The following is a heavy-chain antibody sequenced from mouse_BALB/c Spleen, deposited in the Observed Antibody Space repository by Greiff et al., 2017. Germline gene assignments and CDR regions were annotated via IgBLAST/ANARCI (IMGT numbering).Heavy chain of an antibody. J-gene: IGHJ4*01. Sequence: VQLKQSGPELGKPGASVKISCKASGYSFTGYNMYWVKQSHRKSLEWIGYIDPYNGGTSYNQKSKGKATLTVDKSSSTAYMHLNSLTSEDSAIYYCARRLGGAMDYWGQGTSVTVSS. V-gene: IGHV1S135*01. CDR3: ARRLGGAMDY. CDR1: GYSFTGYN. CDR2: IDPYNGGT. D-gene: IGHD3-1*01.